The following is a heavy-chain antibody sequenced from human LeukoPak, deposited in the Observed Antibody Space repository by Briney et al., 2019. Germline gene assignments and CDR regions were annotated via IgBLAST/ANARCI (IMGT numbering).Heavy chain of an antibody. CDR2: IIPIFGTA. Sequence: SVKVSCKASGGTFSSYAISWVRQAPGQGLEWMGGIIPIFGTANYAQKFQGRVTITADESTSTAYMELSSLRSEDTAVYYCARGGLPGIAAAGNNWFDPWGQGTLVTDSS. V-gene: IGHV1-69*13. D-gene: IGHD6-13*01. J-gene: IGHJ5*02. CDR1: GGTFSSYA. CDR3: ARGGLPGIAAAGNNWFDP.